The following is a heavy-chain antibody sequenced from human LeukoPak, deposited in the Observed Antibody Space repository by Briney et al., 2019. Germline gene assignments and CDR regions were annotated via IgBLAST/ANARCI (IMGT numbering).Heavy chain of an antibody. CDR1: GYTFTGYY. CDR2: INPNSGDT. Sequence: ASVKVSCKASGYTFTGYYIHWVRQAPGQGLEWMGWINPNSGDTNYAQKFQGRVTMTRDTSISTAYMELSRLRSDDTAVYYCARDLGGIQLWLSLGYWGQGTLVTVSS. V-gene: IGHV1-2*02. J-gene: IGHJ4*02. CDR3: ARDLGGIQLWLSLGY. D-gene: IGHD5-18*01.